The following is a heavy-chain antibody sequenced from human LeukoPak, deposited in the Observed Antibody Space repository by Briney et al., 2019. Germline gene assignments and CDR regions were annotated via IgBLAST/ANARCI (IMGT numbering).Heavy chain of an antibody. CDR2: ISGSGGST. CDR1: GFTFSSYA. Sequence: GGSLRLSCAASGFTFSSYAMSWVRQAPGKGLEWVSAISGSGGSTYYADSVKGRFTTSRDNSKNTLYLQMHSLRAEDTAVYYCAKDRGSSWPHGFDYWGQGTLVTVSS. D-gene: IGHD6-13*01. CDR3: AKDRGSSWPHGFDY. J-gene: IGHJ4*02. V-gene: IGHV3-23*01.